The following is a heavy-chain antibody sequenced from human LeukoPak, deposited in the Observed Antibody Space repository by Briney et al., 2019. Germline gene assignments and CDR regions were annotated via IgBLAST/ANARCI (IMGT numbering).Heavy chain of an antibody. CDR2: IIPILGIA. Sequence: ASVKVSCKASGGAFSNYPISWVRQAPGQGLEWMGRIIPILGIANYAQKFQGRVTITADKSTSTAYMELRSLRSEDTAVYYCARAAAALKYYFDYWGQGTLVTVSS. D-gene: IGHD6-13*01. CDR3: ARAAAALKYYFDY. V-gene: IGHV1-69*04. CDR1: GGAFSNYP. J-gene: IGHJ4*02.